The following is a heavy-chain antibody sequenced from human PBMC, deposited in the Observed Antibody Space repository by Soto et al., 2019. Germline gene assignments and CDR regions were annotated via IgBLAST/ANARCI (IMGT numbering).Heavy chain of an antibody. CDR1: GFTLSDFA. CDR2: VSKDGNNK. D-gene: IGHD2-15*01. J-gene: IGHJ4*02. CDR3: ARVPGDCSGGTGFSLHVDY. V-gene: IGHV3-30-3*01. Sequence: QVQLVESGGGVVQPGGSLRLSCVASGFTLSDFATHWVRQAPGKGLEWVAVVSKDGNNKYYADSVKGRFTISRDNGDNTVFLQMNTLRHEDTAVYFCARVPGDCSGGTGFSLHVDYWGQGTLVTVSS.